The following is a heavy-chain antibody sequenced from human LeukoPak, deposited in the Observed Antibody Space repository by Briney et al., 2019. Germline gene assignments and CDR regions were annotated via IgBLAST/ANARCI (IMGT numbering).Heavy chain of an antibody. Sequence: SQTLSLTCTVSGGSISSGSYYWSWIRQPAGKGLEWIGLIYTSGSTNYNPSLKSRVTISVDTSKNQFSLKLSSVTAADTAVYYCARDRRGYYFDYWGQGTLVTVSS. V-gene: IGHV4-61*02. D-gene: IGHD3-10*01. CDR2: IYTSGST. CDR1: GGSISSGSYY. J-gene: IGHJ4*02. CDR3: ARDRRGYYFDY.